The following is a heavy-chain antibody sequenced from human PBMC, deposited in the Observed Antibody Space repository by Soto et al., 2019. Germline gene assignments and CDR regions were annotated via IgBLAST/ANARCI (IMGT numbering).Heavy chain of an antibody. V-gene: IGHV1-18*01. CDR2: ISAYNGNT. CDR1: GDTFTSYG. Sequence: QVQLVQSGDEEKKPGASVKVSCKASGDTFTSYGISWVRQAPGQGLEWMGWISAYNGNTNYAQKLQGRVTMTTDTSTSTAYMELRSLRSDDTAVYYCARVWEDYDSSGYYLDPWGQGTLVTVTS. CDR3: ARVWEDYDSSGYYLDP. J-gene: IGHJ5*02. D-gene: IGHD3-22*01.